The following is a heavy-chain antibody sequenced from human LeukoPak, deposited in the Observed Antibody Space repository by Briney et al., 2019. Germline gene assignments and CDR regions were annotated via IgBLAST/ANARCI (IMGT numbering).Heavy chain of an antibody. CDR1: GFTFSNAW. Sequence: GGSLRLSWAASGFTFSNAWMNWVRQAPGKGLEWVSRIKSKTYGGTTDYAAPVKGRFTISRDDSKNTLYLQMNSLKTEDTAAYYCTTEGYSSGWYQWVSYWGQGTLVTVSS. D-gene: IGHD6-19*01. J-gene: IGHJ4*02. CDR2: IKSKTYGGTT. CDR3: TTEGYSSGWYQWVSY. V-gene: IGHV3-15*07.